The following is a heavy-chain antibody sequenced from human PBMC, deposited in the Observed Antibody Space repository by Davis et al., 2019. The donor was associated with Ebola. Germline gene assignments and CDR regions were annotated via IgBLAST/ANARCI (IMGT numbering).Heavy chain of an antibody. V-gene: IGHV3-23*01. CDR2: LNGGGTNT. J-gene: IGHJ4*02. Sequence: GGSLRLSCAASGFTFSSYAMSWVRQTQEKGLEWVSALNGGGTNTNYADSVKGRFTISRDNSKNTLYLQMDSLRAEDSALYYCVKDPSYSGYDFVDFWGQGTRVTVSS. CDR3: VKDPSYSGYDFVDF. CDR1: GFTFSSYA. D-gene: IGHD5-12*01.